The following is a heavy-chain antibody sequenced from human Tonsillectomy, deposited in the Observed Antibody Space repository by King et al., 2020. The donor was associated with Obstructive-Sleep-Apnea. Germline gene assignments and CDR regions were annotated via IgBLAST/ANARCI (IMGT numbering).Heavy chain of an antibody. CDR1: GGSISSSSSY. V-gene: IGHV4-39*07. CDR2: FYFIGSN. CDR3: ARVSVVGTDS. Sequence: LQLQESGPGLVKPSETLSLTCTVSGGSISSSSSYWGWIRQPPGEGLGWIGSFYFIGSNYYNSSLKSRVTISVDTSKNQFSLRLRSVTAADTAVYYCARVSVVGTDSWGQGTLVTVSA. J-gene: IGHJ4*02. D-gene: IGHD6-19*01.